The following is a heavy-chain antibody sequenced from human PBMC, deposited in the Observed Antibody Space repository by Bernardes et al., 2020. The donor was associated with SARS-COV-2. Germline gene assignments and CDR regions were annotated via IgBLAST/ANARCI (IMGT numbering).Heavy chain of an antibody. Sequence: SETLSLTCGVYGGAFSGHYWSWIRQPPGKGLEWIGAIDQSGKTNYNPSLKSRVTMSVDTSNKQFFLKLSSVTAADTAVYYCARGRILRYFDWSGRGPDDFGGQGTLVTVSS. J-gene: IGHJ4*02. D-gene: IGHD3-9*01. CDR1: GGAFSGHY. V-gene: IGHV4-34*01. CDR2: IDQSGKT. CDR3: ARGRILRYFDWSGRGPDDF.